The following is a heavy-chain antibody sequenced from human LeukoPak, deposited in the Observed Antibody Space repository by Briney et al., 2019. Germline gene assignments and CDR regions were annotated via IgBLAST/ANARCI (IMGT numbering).Heavy chain of an antibody. V-gene: IGHV3-23*01. CDR2: ISGGGST. CDR3: AKGSSSSWNRYYFDY. D-gene: IGHD6-13*01. CDR1: GFTFSSYA. J-gene: IGHJ4*02. Sequence: GGSLRLSCAASGFTFSSYAMSWVRQAPGKGLEWVSAISGGGSTYYADSVKGRFTISRDNSKNTLYLQMNSLRAEDTAVYYCAKGSSSSWNRYYFDYWGQGTLVTVSS.